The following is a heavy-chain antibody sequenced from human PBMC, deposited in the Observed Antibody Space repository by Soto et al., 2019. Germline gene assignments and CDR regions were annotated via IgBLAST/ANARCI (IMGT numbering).Heavy chain of an antibody. J-gene: IGHJ6*02. D-gene: IGHD5-18*01. CDR1: GFSLSNARMG. Sequence: QVTLKESGPVLVKPTETLTLTCTVSGFSLSNARMGVSWIRQPPGKALEWLAHIFSNDEKSYSTSLKSRLTISKDTSKSQVVLTMTNMDPVDTATYYCARIQDTAIYHYYYYGMDVWGQGTTVTVSS. CDR3: ARIQDTAIYHYYYYGMDV. V-gene: IGHV2-26*01. CDR2: IFSNDEK.